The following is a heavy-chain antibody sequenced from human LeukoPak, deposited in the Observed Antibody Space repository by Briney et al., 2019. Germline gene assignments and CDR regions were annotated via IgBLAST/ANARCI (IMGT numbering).Heavy chain of an antibody. CDR1: GGTFSSYA. D-gene: IGHD5-24*01. Sequence: SVKVSCKASGGTFSSYAISWVRQAPGQGLEWMGRIIPILGIANYAQKFQGRVTITADKSTSTAYMELSSLRSEDTAVYYCARVGVEMATGYYFDYWGQGTLVTVSS. CDR3: ARVGVEMATGYYFDY. CDR2: IIPILGIA. V-gene: IGHV1-69*04. J-gene: IGHJ4*02.